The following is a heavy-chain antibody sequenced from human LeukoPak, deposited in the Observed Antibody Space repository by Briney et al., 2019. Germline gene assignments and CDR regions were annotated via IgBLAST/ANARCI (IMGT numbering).Heavy chain of an antibody. V-gene: IGHV3-21*01. CDR1: GFTFSSYS. Sequence: PGGSLRLSCAASGFTFSSYSMNWVRQAPGKGLEWVSSISSSSYIYYADSVKGRFTISRDNAKNSLYLQMNSLRAEDTAVYYCARDPDSSGSLSWFDPWGQGTLVTVSS. D-gene: IGHD3-22*01. CDR3: ARDPDSSGSLSWFDP. J-gene: IGHJ5*02. CDR2: ISSSSYI.